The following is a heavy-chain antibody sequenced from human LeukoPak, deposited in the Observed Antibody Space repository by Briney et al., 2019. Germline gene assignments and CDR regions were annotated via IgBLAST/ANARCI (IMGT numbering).Heavy chain of an antibody. J-gene: IGHJ5*02. D-gene: IGHD1-26*01. CDR2: IYYSGST. Sequence: SETPSLTCTVSGGSISSGGYYWSWIRQHPGKGLEWIGYIYYSGSTYYNPSLKSRVTIVDTSKNQFSLKLSSVAAADTAVYYCARSGLNWFDPWGQGTLVTVSS. V-gene: IGHV4-31*03. CDR3: ARSGLNWFDP. CDR1: GGSISSGGYY.